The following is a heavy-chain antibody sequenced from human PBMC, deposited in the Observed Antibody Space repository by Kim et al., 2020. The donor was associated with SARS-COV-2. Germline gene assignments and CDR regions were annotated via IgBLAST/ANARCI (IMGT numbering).Heavy chain of an antibody. CDR2: MNPNSGNT. J-gene: IGHJ4*02. CDR3: ARGLLYDNPTDY. V-gene: IGHV1-8*01. CDR1: GYTFTSYD. Sequence: ASVKVSCKASGYTFTSYDINWVRQATGQGLEWMGWMNPNSGNTGYAQKFQGRVTMTRNTSISTAYMELSSLRSEDTAVYYCARGLLYDNPTDYWGQGTLVTVSS. D-gene: IGHD3-22*01.